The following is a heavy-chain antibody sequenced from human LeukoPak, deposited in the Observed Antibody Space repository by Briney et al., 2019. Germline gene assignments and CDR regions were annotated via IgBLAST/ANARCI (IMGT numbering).Heavy chain of an antibody. Sequence: SETLFLTCAVYGGSFSGYCWSWIRQPPGKGLEWIGEINHSGSTNYNPSLKGRVTISVDTSKNQFSLKLSSVTAADTAVYYCARRRVLRFLEWLSRWFDPWGQGTLVTVSS. CDR1: GGSFSGYC. V-gene: IGHV4-34*01. CDR3: ARRRVLRFLEWLSRWFDP. CDR2: INHSGST. D-gene: IGHD3-3*01. J-gene: IGHJ5*02.